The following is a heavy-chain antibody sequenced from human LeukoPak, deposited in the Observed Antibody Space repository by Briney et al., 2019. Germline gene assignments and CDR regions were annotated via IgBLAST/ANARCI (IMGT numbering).Heavy chain of an antibody. D-gene: IGHD2-15*01. CDR3: AREGYCSGGSCYSS. CDR2: VNLQGST. J-gene: IGHJ4*02. CDR1: GGSISNTNW. Sequence: SEALSLTCGVSGGSISNTNWWTWVRQPPGKGLEWIGEVNLQGSTNYNPSLKSRVAISVDKSENHISLKLTSVTAADTAVYYCAREGYCSGGSCYSSWGQGTLATVSS. V-gene: IGHV4-4*02.